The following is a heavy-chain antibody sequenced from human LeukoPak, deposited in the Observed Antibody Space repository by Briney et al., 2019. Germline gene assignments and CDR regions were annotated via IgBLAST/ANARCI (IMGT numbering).Heavy chain of an antibody. CDR3: VSFGVVSYYFDY. J-gene: IGHJ4*02. D-gene: IGHD3-3*01. Sequence: SETLSLTSTVSGGSISSSSYYWGWIRQPPGKGLEWIGSIYYSGSTYYNPSLKSRVTISVDTSKNQFSLKLSSVTAADTAVYYCVSFGVVSYYFDYWGQGTLVTVSS. V-gene: IGHV4-39*01. CDR1: GGSISSSSYY. CDR2: IYYSGST.